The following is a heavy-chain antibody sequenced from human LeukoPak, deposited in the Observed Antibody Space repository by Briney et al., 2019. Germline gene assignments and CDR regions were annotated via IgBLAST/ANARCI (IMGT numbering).Heavy chain of an antibody. D-gene: IGHD7-27*01. Sequence: GRSLRLSCAASGFTSSSYGMHWVRQAPGKGLEWVAVIGYDGSNKYYADSVKGRFTISRDNSNNTLYLQMNSRRAEDTAVYYCTRDANWGFDAFDIWGQGTMVTVSS. CDR1: GFTSSSYG. CDR2: IGYDGSNK. J-gene: IGHJ3*02. CDR3: TRDANWGFDAFDI. V-gene: IGHV3-33*01.